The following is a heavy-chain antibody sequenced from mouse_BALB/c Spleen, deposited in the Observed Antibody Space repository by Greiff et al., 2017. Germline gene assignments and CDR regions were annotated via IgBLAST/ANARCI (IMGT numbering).Heavy chain of an antibody. CDR1: GYSFTDYN. V-gene: IGHV1S135*01. CDR3: VSSSYDYYAMDY. D-gene: IGHD1-1*01. CDR2: IDPYNGGT. Sequence: EVKLLESGPELVKPGASVKVSCKASGYSFTDYNMYWVKQSHGKSLEWIGYIDPYNGGTSYNQKFKGKATLTVDKSSSTAFMHLNSLTSEDSAVYYCVSSSYDYYAMDYWGQGTSVTVSS. J-gene: IGHJ4*01.